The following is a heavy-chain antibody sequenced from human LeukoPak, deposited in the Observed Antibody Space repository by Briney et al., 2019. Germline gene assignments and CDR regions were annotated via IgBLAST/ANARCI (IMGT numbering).Heavy chain of an antibody. CDR3: AKGVGYDSSGYPIDY. J-gene: IGHJ4*02. Sequence: GGSLRLSCSVSAFTFNTFDNFAMSWVRQAPGKGLEWVAAVSGSGAGTYYADSVKGRFTISRDNSKNTLYLQMNSLRAEDTAVYYCAKGVGYDSSGYPIDYWGQGTLVTVSS. CDR2: VSGSGAGT. D-gene: IGHD3-22*01. V-gene: IGHV3-23*01. CDR1: AFTFNTFDNFA.